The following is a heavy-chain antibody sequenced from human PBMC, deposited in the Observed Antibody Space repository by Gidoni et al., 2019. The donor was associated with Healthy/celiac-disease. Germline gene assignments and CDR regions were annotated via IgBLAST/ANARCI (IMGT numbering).Heavy chain of an antibody. CDR3: ARDSGYSSGWLYYYYGMDV. CDR1: GFTVRSNY. J-gene: IGHJ6*02. D-gene: IGHD6-19*01. Sequence: EVQLVESGGGLVQPGGSLRLSCAASGFTVRSNYMSWVRQAPGKGLEWVSVIYSGGSTYYADSVKGRFTISRDNSKNTLYLQMNSLRAEDTAVYYCARDSGYSSGWLYYYYGMDVWGQGTTVTVSS. V-gene: IGHV3-66*01. CDR2: IYSGGST.